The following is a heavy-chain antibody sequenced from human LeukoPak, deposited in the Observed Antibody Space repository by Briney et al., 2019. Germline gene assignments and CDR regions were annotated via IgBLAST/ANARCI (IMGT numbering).Heavy chain of an antibody. D-gene: IGHD4-17*01. Sequence: SQTLSLTCTVSGDSLTSGSRYWSWIRQPAGKGLEWIGHFYSSTRTTYNSSLESRVTISGDTAKNQFSLKLDSVTAADTAVYFCARCMSELDYGDYAYYYHMDVWGKGTTVTVSS. J-gene: IGHJ6*04. CDR2: FYSSTRT. CDR1: GDSLTSGSRY. V-gene: IGHV4-61*09. CDR3: ARCMSELDYGDYAYYYHMDV.